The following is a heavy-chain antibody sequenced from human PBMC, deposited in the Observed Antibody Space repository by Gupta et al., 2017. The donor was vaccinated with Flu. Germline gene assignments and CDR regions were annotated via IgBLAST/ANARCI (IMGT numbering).Heavy chain of an antibody. D-gene: IGHD6-13*01. CDR2: SNSGGSHI. Sequence: EVQLVLSGGGLVRPGGSLTPCCASSGSTSSRYTMYWVRQAPGKGLEWVSSSNSGGSHIYYSDSLRGRITVSRDNARGSLFLQLESLRAEDTAVYYCARDRGQFSDVRGISHWGQGTLVTVS. V-gene: IGHV3-21*02. CDR1: GSTSSRYT. CDR3: ARDRGQFSDVRGISH. J-gene: IGHJ4*02.